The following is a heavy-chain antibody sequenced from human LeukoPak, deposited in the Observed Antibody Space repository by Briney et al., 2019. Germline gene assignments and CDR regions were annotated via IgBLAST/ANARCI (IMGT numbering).Heavy chain of an antibody. Sequence: SETLSLTRSVYGGSIRSSDYYWGWIRQPPGKGLEWIGNVFYSGSAHCNPSLKSRVTISADTSRNQFSLELSSVTAADTAVYYCARHVDGYSFGLPRYYFDFWGQGILVTVSS. CDR2: VFYSGSA. CDR3: ARHVDGYSFGLPRYYFDF. V-gene: IGHV4-39*01. J-gene: IGHJ4*02. D-gene: IGHD5-18*01. CDR1: GGSIRSSDYY.